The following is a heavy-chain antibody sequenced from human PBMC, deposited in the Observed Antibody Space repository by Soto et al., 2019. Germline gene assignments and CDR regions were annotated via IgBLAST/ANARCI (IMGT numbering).Heavy chain of an antibody. CDR3: ARSQKVGATSPLARY. CDR2: IYHSGST. V-gene: IGHV4-38-2*01. Sequence: KPSETLSLTCAVSGYSISSGYYWGWIRQPPGKGLEWIGSIYHSGSTYYNPSLKSRVTISVDTSKNQFSLKLSSVTAADTAVYYCARSQKVGATSPLARYRGQGTLVTVSS. CDR1: GYSISSGYY. D-gene: IGHD1-26*01. J-gene: IGHJ4*02.